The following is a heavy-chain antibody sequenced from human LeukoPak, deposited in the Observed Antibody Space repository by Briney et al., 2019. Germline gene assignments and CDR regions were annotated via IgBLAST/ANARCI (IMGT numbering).Heavy chain of an antibody. D-gene: IGHD1-26*01. CDR3: ARGFSGSYWGYYYYYGMDV. CDR2: MKPNSGNT. V-gene: IGHV1-8*01. Sequence: ASVKVSCKASGYTFTSYDINWVRQATGQGLEWMGWMKPNSGNTGYAQKFQGRVTMTRNTSISTAYMELSSLRSEDTAVYYCARGFSGSYWGYYYYYGMDVWGQGTTVTVSS. J-gene: IGHJ6*02. CDR1: GYTFTSYD.